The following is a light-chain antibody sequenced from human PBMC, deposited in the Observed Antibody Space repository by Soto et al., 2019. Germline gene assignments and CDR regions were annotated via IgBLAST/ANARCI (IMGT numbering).Light chain of an antibody. Sequence: DIQMTQSPSSLSASIGDRVTITCRASQGIRDALGWYQQKPGKAPKRLIYAASSLQSGVPSRFSGSGSRTEFTLTTSSLQPEDFATYYCLQHTSYPQTFGQGTKVEIK. CDR2: AAS. V-gene: IGKV1-17*01. J-gene: IGKJ1*01. CDR1: QGIRDA. CDR3: LQHTSYPQT.